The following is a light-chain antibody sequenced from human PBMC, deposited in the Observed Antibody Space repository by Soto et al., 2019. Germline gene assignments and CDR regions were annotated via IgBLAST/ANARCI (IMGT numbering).Light chain of an antibody. Sequence: EIVLTQSPGTLSLSPGERATLSCRASQSVSSSYLAWYQQKPGQAPRLLIYGASSMATVIPDRFSGSGSGTDFTLTISRLEPEDFAVYYCQQYGSSPYTFGQGTKLDIK. V-gene: IGKV3-20*01. J-gene: IGKJ2*01. CDR3: QQYGSSPYT. CDR2: GAS. CDR1: QSVSSSY.